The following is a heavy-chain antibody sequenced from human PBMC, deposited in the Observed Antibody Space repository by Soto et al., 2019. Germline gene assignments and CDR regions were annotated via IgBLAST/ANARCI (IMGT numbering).Heavy chain of an antibody. CDR1: GYTFTSYA. Sequence: QVQLVQSGAEVKKPGASVKVSCKASGYTFTSYAMHWVRQAPGQRLEWMGWINACNGNTKYSQKFQGRVTITRDTATKTTDMELSTLSLEERALYSCARSMVSTMSPLSPCDVWGQGTPVTVSS. D-gene: IGHD2-8*01. CDR2: INACNGNT. J-gene: IGHJ6*02. CDR3: ARSMVSTMSPLSPCDV. V-gene: IGHV1-3*01.